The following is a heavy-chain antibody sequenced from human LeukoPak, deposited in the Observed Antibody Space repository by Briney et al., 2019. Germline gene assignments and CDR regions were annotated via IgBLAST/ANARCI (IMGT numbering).Heavy chain of an antibody. CDR2: ISAYNGNT. V-gene: IGHV1-18*01. D-gene: IGHD4-17*01. CDR1: GYIFTNYG. J-gene: IGHJ4*02. Sequence: ASAKVSCKASGYIFTNYGISWVRRAPGQGLEWMGWISAYNGNTNYAQNLQGRVTMTTDTSTSTAYMELRSLRSDDTAVYYCARTDYGDYSYYFDYWGQGTLVTVSS. CDR3: ARTDYGDYSYYFDY.